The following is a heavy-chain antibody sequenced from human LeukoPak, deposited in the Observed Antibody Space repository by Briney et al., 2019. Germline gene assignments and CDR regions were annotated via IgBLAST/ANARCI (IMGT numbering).Heavy chain of an antibody. CDR1: GFTFSDYA. CDR3: ARVFLERLTSGYFDN. J-gene: IGHJ4*02. Sequence: GGSPGLSCAAPGFTFSDYAMHWVRQGPGKGLEWVAVISDEGHQKYYGDSVKGRFTISRDNPKNTLYLQMNSLRDDDTAVYYCARVFLERLTSGYFDNWGQGTLVTVSS. D-gene: IGHD3-3*01. CDR2: ISDEGHQK. V-gene: IGHV3-30-3*01.